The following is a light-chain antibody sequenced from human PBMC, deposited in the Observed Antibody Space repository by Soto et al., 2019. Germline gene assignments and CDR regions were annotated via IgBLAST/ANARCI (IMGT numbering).Light chain of an antibody. J-gene: IGKJ4*01. CDR1: QSISNY. V-gene: IGKV1-39*01. CDR3: QQSYNTPQLT. CDR2: AAS. Sequence: DIQMTQSPSSLSASVGDRVTITCRASQSISNYLNWYQQKPGKAPKLLIYAASSLQSGVPSRFSGSGSGTDFTLTINSLQPEDFATYYCQQSYNTPQLTFGGGTKVEIK.